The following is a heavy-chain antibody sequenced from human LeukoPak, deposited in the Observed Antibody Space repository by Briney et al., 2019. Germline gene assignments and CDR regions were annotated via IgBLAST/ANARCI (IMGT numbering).Heavy chain of an antibody. J-gene: IGHJ3*02. CDR1: GYSISSGGHS. Sequence: SETLSLTCGVSGYSISSGGHSWTWIRQPPGKGLEWVGHIHYGGSTYYNPSLKSRVTISVDTSKNQFSLKLSSVTAADTAVYYCAREGPEAVAGPPPDAFDIWGQGTMVTVSS. CDR3: AREGPEAVAGPPPDAFDI. CDR2: IHYGGST. V-gene: IGHV4-30-4*07. D-gene: IGHD6-19*01.